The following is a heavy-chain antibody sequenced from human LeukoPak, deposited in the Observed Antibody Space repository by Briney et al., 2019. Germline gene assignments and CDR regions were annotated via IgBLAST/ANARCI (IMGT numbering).Heavy chain of an antibody. J-gene: IGHJ4*02. CDR3: AKDPTTPPYYYGSGSYYRNY. CDR2: ISGSGGST. Sequence: GGSLRLSCAASGFTVSSNYMSWVRQAPGKGLEWVSAISGSGGSTYYADSVKGRFTISRDNSKNTLYLQMNSLRAEDTAVYYCAKDPTTPPYYYGSGSYYRNYWGQGTLVTVSS. D-gene: IGHD3-10*01. V-gene: IGHV3-23*01. CDR1: GFTVSSNY.